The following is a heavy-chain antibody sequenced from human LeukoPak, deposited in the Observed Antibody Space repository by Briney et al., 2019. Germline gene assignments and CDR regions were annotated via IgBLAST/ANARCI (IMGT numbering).Heavy chain of an antibody. D-gene: IGHD2-2*01. CDR1: GYTFTGYY. V-gene: IGHV1-2*06. CDR3: AREYCSSTSCYLGDAFDI. CDR2: INPNSGGT. Sequence: GASVKVSCKASGYTFTGYYMHWVRQAPGQGLEWMGRINPNSGGTNYAQKFQGRVTMTRDTSISTAYMELGRLRSDGTAVYYCAREYCSSTSCYLGDAFDIWGQGTMVTVSS. J-gene: IGHJ3*02.